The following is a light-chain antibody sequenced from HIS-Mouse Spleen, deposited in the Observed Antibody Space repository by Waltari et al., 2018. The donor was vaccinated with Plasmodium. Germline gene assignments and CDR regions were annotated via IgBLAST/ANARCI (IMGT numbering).Light chain of an antibody. Sequence: QSALTQPPSASGSPGQSVTISCTGTSSDVGGYNYVSWYQQHPGKAPKLMIYEVSKRPPGVPDRLSGSKSGNTASLTVSGLQAEDEADYYCSSYAGSNIVVFGGGTKLTVL. CDR3: SSYAGSNIVV. V-gene: IGLV2-8*01. J-gene: IGLJ2*01. CDR2: EVS. CDR1: SSDVGGYNY.